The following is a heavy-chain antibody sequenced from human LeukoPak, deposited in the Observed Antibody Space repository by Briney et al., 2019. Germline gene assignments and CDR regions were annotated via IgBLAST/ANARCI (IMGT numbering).Heavy chain of an antibody. D-gene: IGHD6-19*01. CDR2: IYPGDSNT. CDR3: ARHIGVAATGSLGRGDH. J-gene: IGHJ4*02. V-gene: IGHV5-51*01. Sequence: GESLKISCKGSGYSFTSYWIGWVRQMPGKSLEWMGIIYPGDSNTKYSPSFQGQVTISADKSISTAYLQWSSLKASHTAMYYCARHIGVAATGSLGRGDHWGQGTPLTVSS. CDR1: GYSFTSYW.